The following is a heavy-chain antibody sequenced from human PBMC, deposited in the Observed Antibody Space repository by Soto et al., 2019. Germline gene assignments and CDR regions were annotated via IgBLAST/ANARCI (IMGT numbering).Heavy chain of an antibody. CDR3: AAETLTGYYRGYNWFDP. J-gene: IGHJ5*02. V-gene: IGHV1-8*01. Sequence: ASVKVSCNASGYTFTSYDINWVRQATGQGLEWMGWMNPNSGNTGYAQKFQGRVTITRNTSISTAYMELSSLRSEDTAVYYCAAETLTGYYRGYNWFDPWGQGTLVTVSS. CDR1: GYTFTSYD. D-gene: IGHD3-9*01. CDR2: MNPNSGNT.